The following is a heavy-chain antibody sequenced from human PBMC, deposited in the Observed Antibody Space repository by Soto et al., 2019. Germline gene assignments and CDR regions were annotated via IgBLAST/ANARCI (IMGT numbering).Heavy chain of an antibody. V-gene: IGHV4-59*01. CDR1: GGSISSYY. Sequence: SETLSLTCTVSGGSISSYYWSWIRQPPGKGLEWIGYIYYSGSTNYNPSLKSRVTISVDTSKNQFSLKLSSVTAADTAVYYCARSVGYPVNWFDPWGQGTLVTVSS. CDR3: ARSVGYPVNWFDP. J-gene: IGHJ5*02. CDR2: IYYSGST. D-gene: IGHD3-22*01.